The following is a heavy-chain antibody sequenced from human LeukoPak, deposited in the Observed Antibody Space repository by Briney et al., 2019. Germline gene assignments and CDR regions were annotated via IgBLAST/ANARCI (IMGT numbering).Heavy chain of an antibody. CDR1: GDSISSGDYY. CDR3: ARQLYVPQYYYDTRAFDI. Sequence: PSETLSLTCAVSGDSISSGDYYWSWIRQPPGKGLEWIGEINHSGSTNYNPSLKSRVTISVDTSKNQFSLKLSSVTAADTAVYYCARQLYVPQYYYDTRAFDIWGQGTMVTVSS. CDR2: INHSGST. J-gene: IGHJ3*02. V-gene: IGHV4-34*01. D-gene: IGHD3-22*01.